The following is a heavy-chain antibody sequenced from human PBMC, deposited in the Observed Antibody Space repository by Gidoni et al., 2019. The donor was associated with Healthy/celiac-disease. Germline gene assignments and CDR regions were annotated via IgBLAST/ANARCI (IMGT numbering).Heavy chain of an antibody. CDR3: ARGGDSSGWLDY. CDR1: GGSFSGYY. V-gene: IGHV4-34*01. D-gene: IGHD6-19*01. CDR2: RNHSGST. J-gene: IGHJ4*02. Sequence: QVQLQQWGAGLLKPSETLSLTCAVYGGSFSGYYWSWIRQPPGKGLEWIGERNHSGSTNYNPSLKSRVTISVDTSKNQFSLKLSSVTAADTAVYYCARGGDSSGWLDYWGQGTLVTVSS.